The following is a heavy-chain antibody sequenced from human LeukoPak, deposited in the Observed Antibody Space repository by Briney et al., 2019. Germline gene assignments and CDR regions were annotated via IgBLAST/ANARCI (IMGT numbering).Heavy chain of an antibody. D-gene: IGHD6-13*01. J-gene: IGHJ4*02. V-gene: IGHV4-61*02. CDR1: GGSISSGSYY. CDR3: ARFSSIAAAFDY. CDR2: IYTSGTT. Sequence: SETLSLTCTVSGGSISSGSYYWSWIRQPAGEGLEWIGRIYTSGTTHYNPSLKSRVTMSVDTSKNQFSLNLSSVTAADTAVYYCARFSSIAAAFDYWGLGTLVTVSS.